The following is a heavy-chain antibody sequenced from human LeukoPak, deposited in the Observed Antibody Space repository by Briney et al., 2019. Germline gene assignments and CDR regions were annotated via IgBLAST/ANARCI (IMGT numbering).Heavy chain of an antibody. CDR3: AKERSGGWPFDY. CDR2: INSDGSTT. CDR1: GFTFSSYW. Sequence: GGSLRLSCAASGFTFSSYWMHWVRQAPGKGLVWVSRINSDGSTTTYADSVKGRFTISRDNAKNTLYLQMNSLRADDTAVYYCAKERSGGWPFDYWGHGTLVTVSS. V-gene: IGHV3-74*01. D-gene: IGHD6-19*01. J-gene: IGHJ4*01.